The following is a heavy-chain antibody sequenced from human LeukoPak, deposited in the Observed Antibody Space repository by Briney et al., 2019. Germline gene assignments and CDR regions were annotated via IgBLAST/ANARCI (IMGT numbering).Heavy chain of an antibody. V-gene: IGHV4-39*07. J-gene: IGHJ4*02. CDR1: GGSISSSSYY. CDR3: ASHSSGWYYFDY. D-gene: IGHD6-19*01. Sequence: SETLSLTCTVSGGSISSSSYYWGWIRQPPGKGLEWLGSIYYSGSTYYNPSLKSRVTISVDTSKNQFSLKLSSVTAADTAVYYCASHSSGWYYFDYWGQGTLVTVSS. CDR2: IYYSGST.